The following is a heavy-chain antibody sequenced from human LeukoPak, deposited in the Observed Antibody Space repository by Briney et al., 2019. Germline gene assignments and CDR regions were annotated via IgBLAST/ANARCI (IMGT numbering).Heavy chain of an antibody. Sequence: PGGSLRLSCVGSGFTFRSHAMSWVRRAPEKGLKFVSGIYENGGTTYYADSVKGRFSISRDNSKNTLYLQMDSLRGEDTAVYYCAKDFRIGYSAHFDYWGQGALVTVSS. CDR1: GFTFRSHA. J-gene: IGHJ4*02. D-gene: IGHD2-21*01. CDR2: IYENGGTT. CDR3: AKDFRIGYSAHFDY. V-gene: IGHV3-23*01.